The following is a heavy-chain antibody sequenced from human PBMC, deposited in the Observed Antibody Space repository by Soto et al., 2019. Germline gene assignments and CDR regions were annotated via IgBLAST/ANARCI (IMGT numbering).Heavy chain of an antibody. D-gene: IGHD2-8*02. CDR2: ISRDGGTK. CDR1: GFTVSSYG. J-gene: IGHJ4*02. V-gene: IGHV3-30*03. Sequence: QVQLVESGGGVVQPGRSLRLSCAVSGFTVSSYGMHWVRQAPGKGLEWVAVISRDGGTKFSAESVKGRFTISKDNSRNTLFLAMNTLRGDDMAVYYCTGEVASGYCGQGTLVTVSS. CDR3: TGEVASGY.